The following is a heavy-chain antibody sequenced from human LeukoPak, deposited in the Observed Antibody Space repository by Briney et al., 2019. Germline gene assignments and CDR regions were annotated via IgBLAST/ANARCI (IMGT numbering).Heavy chain of an antibody. J-gene: IGHJ6*02. V-gene: IGHV1-69*04. Sequence: GASVKVSCKASGGTFSSYAISWVRQAPGQWLEWMGRIIPILGIANYAQKFQGRVTITADKSTSTAYMELSSLRSEDTAVYYCARALAATITKTYYYYGMDVWGQGTTVTVSS. CDR3: ARALAATITKTYYYYGMDV. D-gene: IGHD2-15*01. CDR2: IIPILGIA. CDR1: GGTFSSYA.